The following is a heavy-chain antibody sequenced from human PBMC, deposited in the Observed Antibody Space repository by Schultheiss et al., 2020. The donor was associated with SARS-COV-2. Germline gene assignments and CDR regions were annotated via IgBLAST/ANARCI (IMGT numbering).Heavy chain of an antibody. CDR3: ATGLGATRYYYYYYGMDV. Sequence: ASVKVSCKASGYTFTGYYMHWVRQAPGQGLEWMGWINPNSGGTNYAQKFQGRVTITADKSTSTAYMELSSLRSEDTAVYYCATGLGATRYYYYYYGMDVWGQGTTVTVSS. V-gene: IGHV1-2*02. CDR2: INPNSGGT. CDR1: GYTFTGYY. J-gene: IGHJ6*02. D-gene: IGHD1-26*01.